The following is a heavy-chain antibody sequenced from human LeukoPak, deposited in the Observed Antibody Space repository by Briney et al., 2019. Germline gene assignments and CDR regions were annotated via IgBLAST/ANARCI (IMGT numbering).Heavy chain of an antibody. V-gene: IGHV3-66*01. CDR1: GFTVSNNY. CDR3: ALSSSWSGYFDY. CDR2: IHSDGST. J-gene: IGHJ4*02. D-gene: IGHD6-13*01. Sequence: PGGSLRLSCAASGFTVSNNYMSWVRQAPGEGLEWVSAIHSDGSTFYADSVKGRFTISRDNSKNTLYLQMNSLRVEDTAMYYCALSSSWSGYFDYWGQGTLVTVSS.